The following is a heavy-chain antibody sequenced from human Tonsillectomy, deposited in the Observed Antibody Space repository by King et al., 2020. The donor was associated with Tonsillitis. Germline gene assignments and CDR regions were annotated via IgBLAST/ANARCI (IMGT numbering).Heavy chain of an antibody. Sequence: VQLVQSGAEVKKPGASVKVSCKASGYTFTRYYMHWVRQAPGQGLEWMGWINPNSGDTNYAQKFQGSVTMTRDTSISTAYMELSRLRSDDTAVYYCARDGAADAFDIWGQGTMVTVSS. D-gene: IGHD6-13*01. J-gene: IGHJ3*02. CDR2: INPNSGDT. V-gene: IGHV1-2*02. CDR1: GYTFTRYY. CDR3: ARDGAADAFDI.